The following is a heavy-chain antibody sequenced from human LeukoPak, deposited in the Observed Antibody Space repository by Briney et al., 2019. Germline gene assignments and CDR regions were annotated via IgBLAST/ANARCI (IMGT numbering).Heavy chain of an antibody. CDR2: IKSKTDGGTT. Sequence: GSLRLSCAASGFTFSNAWMSWVRQAPGKGLEWVGRIKSKTDGGTTDYAAPVKGRFTISRDDSKNTLYLQMNSLKTEDTAVYYCTTDSQNYYDSSGYYYGWGQGTLVTVSS. D-gene: IGHD3-22*01. V-gene: IGHV3-15*01. CDR1: GFTFSNAW. CDR3: TTDSQNYYDSSGYYYG. J-gene: IGHJ4*02.